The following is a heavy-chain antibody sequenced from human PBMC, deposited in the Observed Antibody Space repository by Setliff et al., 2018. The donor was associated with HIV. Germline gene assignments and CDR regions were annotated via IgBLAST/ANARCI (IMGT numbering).Heavy chain of an antibody. CDR1: GYSFTNFW. CDR3: ARRFLDYSRTWEDPSYKARLDY. Sequence: GESLKISCEASGYSFTNFWIGWVRQMPGKGLELIGFIHPRDSDIRWSPSFQGQVTSSVDKSNNTAYLQWSRLKASDTAMYFCARRFLDYSRTWEDPSYKARLDYWGQGTLVTSPQ. J-gene: IGHJ4*02. CDR2: IHPRDSDI. V-gene: IGHV5-51*01. D-gene: IGHD1-26*01.